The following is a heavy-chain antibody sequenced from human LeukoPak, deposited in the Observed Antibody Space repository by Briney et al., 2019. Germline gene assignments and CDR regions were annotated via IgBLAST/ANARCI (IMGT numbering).Heavy chain of an antibody. CDR3: SRLYSGSPSN. V-gene: IGHV1-18*01. CDR1: GFTFTSYG. D-gene: IGHD1-26*01. Sequence: ASVKLSCEASGFTFTSYGISWVRQAPGQGLEWMGWINAYNGNTNYEQKLKGRFTMTTDTSTNTAYMELRSLRADDTAVYYCSRLYSGSPSNWGQGTLVTV. J-gene: IGHJ4*02. CDR2: INAYNGNT.